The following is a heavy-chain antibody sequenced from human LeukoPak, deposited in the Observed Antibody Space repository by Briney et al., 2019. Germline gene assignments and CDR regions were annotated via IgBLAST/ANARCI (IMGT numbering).Heavy chain of an antibody. CDR3: ARSLPYGTTWYGRSDF. Sequence: GGSLRLSCAASGFTFSSFWMSWVRQAPGKGLEWVANIRQDGDTKYYVDSVKGRFTISRDNAMNSLYLQMNSLRAEDTAIYYCARSLPYGTTWYGRSDFWGQGTLVTVSS. V-gene: IGHV3-7*03. D-gene: IGHD6-13*01. CDR1: GFTFSSFW. J-gene: IGHJ4*02. CDR2: IRQDGDTK.